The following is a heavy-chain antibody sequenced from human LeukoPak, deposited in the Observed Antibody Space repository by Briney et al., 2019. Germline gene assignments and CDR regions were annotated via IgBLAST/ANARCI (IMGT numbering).Heavy chain of an antibody. J-gene: IGHJ3*02. Sequence: SETLSLTCAVSGGSISSSNWWSCVRQPPGKGLEWIGKIYHSGSTNYNPSLKSRVTISVDKSTSQFSLKLSSVAAAGTAVYYCARGTWVQLWFSAFDIWGQGTMVTVSS. CDR2: IYHSGST. V-gene: IGHV4-4*02. CDR1: GGSISSSNW. D-gene: IGHD5-18*01. CDR3: ARGTWVQLWFSAFDI.